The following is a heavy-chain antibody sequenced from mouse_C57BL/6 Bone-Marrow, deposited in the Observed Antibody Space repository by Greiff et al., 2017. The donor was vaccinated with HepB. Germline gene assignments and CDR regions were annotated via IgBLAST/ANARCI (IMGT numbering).Heavy chain of an antibody. CDR3: ARHDWAYFDY. CDR2: ISNGGGST. V-gene: IGHV5-12*01. Sequence: EVKLVESGGGLVQPGGSLKLSCAASGFTFSDYYMYWVRQTPEKRLEWVAYISNGGGSTYYPDTVKGRFTISRDNAKNTLYLQMSRLKSEDTAMYYCARHDWAYFDYWGQGTTLTVSS. CDR1: GFTFSDYY. J-gene: IGHJ2*01. D-gene: IGHD4-1*01.